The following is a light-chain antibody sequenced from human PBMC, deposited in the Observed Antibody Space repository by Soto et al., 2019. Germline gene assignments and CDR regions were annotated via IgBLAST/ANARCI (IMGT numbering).Light chain of an antibody. V-gene: IGLV2-14*03. CDR1: SSDVGGYDH. J-gene: IGLJ3*02. Sequence: QSVLTQPASVSGSPGQSITNSCTGTSSDVGGYDHVSWYQQHPGKAPKLIIYDVTVRPSGISPRFSGSKSDNTASLAVSGLQPEDEADYYCSSYTNKDTLLFGGGTKLTVL. CDR2: DVT. CDR3: SSYTNKDTLL.